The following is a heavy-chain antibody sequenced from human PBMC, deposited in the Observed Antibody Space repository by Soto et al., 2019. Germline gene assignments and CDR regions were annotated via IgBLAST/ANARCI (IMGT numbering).Heavy chain of an antibody. J-gene: IGHJ2*01. CDR1: GFTFSDYY. V-gene: IGHV3-11*05. CDR2: INSSSTYT. Sequence: GGSLRLSCAASGFTFSDYYMSWIRQAPGKGLEWVSYINSSSTYTNYADSVKGRFTISRDNAKNSLYLQMNSLRAEDTAVYYCARVIAAAGGRRYFDLWGRGTLVTVSS. D-gene: IGHD6-13*01. CDR3: ARVIAAAGGRRYFDL.